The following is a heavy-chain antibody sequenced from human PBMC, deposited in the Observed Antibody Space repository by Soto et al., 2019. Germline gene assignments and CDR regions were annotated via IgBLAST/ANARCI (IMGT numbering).Heavy chain of an antibody. Sequence: SETLSLTCTVSGGSISSYYWSWIRQPPGKGLEWIGYIYYSGSTNYNPSLKSRVTISVDTSKNQFSLKLSSVTAADTAVYYCARATFEISYGDYYYGMDVWGQGTTVTVSS. D-gene: IGHD4-17*01. V-gene: IGHV4-59*01. CDR1: GGSISSYY. CDR3: ARATFEISYGDYYYGMDV. CDR2: IYYSGST. J-gene: IGHJ6*02.